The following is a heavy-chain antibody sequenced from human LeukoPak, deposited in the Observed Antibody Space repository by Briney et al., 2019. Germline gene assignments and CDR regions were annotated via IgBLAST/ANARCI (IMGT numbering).Heavy chain of an antibody. D-gene: IGHD4-23*01. CDR1: GYTFTSYY. CDR3: ARGAPYGGNHAIDY. Sequence: GASVKVSCKASGYTFTSYYMHWVRQAPGQGLEWMGWVNPNSGGTNYAQKFQGRVTMTRDTSISTAYMELSRLRSDDTAVYYCARGAPYGGNHAIDYWGQGTLVTVSS. J-gene: IGHJ4*02. V-gene: IGHV1-2*02. CDR2: VNPNSGGT.